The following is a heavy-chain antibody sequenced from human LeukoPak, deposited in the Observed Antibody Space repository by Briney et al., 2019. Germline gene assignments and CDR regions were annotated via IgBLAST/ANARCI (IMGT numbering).Heavy chain of an antibody. CDR2: INHSGST. CDR3: ARQYTFDI. Sequence: SETLSLTCSVSGGSISGYYWSWSRQSPGKGLEWIGEINHSGSTNYRPSLESRVTISVDMSKSHFSLKLSSVTAADTAVYYCARQYTFDIWGRGTMVSVSS. D-gene: IGHD2/OR15-2a*01. CDR1: GGSISGYY. J-gene: IGHJ3*02. V-gene: IGHV4-34*01.